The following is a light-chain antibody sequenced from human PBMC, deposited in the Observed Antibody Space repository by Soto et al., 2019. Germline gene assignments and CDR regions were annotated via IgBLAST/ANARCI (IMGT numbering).Light chain of an antibody. V-gene: IGLV1-47*01. CDR2: RND. CDR1: SSNIGTNY. J-gene: IGLJ2*01. Sequence: QSVLTQPPSASATPGQRVTISCAGSSSNIGTNYVYWYQHLPGTAPQLLIYRNDQRPSGVPDRCSGSMSGTAASLAIGGLRSEDEADYYCAAWDDSLSGVVFGGGTKLTVL. CDR3: AAWDDSLSGVV.